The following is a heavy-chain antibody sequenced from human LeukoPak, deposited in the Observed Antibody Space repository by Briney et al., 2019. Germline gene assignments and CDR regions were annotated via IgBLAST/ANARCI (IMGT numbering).Heavy chain of an antibody. CDR1: GGSFSGYY. D-gene: IGHD2-2*01. CDR2: INHSGST. Sequence: PSETLSLTCAVYGGSFSGYYWSWIRQPPGKGLEWIGEINHSGSTTYNPSLKRRVTISVDTSKNQFSLKRSSVTAADTAVYYCARGRRSSTLGFFYFYYYMDVWGKGTTVTMSS. J-gene: IGHJ6*03. V-gene: IGHV4-34*01. CDR3: ARGRRSSTLGFFYFYYYMDV.